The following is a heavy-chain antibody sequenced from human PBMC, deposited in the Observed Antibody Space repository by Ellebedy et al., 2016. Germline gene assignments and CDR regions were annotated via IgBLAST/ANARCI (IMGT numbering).Heavy chain of an antibody. Sequence: GESLKISXAASGFTFSTYGMHWVRQAPGKGLEWLALISYDGADAYYADSVKGRFTISRDNSKNSLYLQMNSLRAGDTAVYYCARDPGSYYDATDYYYMDVWGKGTTVTVSS. V-gene: IGHV3-30*03. CDR2: ISYDGADA. CDR3: ARDPGSYYDATDYYYMDV. CDR1: GFTFSTYG. D-gene: IGHD3-22*01. J-gene: IGHJ6*03.